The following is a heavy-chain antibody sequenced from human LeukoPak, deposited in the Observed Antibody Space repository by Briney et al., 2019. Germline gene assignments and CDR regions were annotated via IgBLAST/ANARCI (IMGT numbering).Heavy chain of an antibody. CDR3: ARQTGSGLFILP. V-gene: IGHV4-59*08. CDR2: IYYSGST. J-gene: IGHJ4*02. CDR1: GASISSYY. D-gene: IGHD3/OR15-3a*01. Sequence: SETLSLTCTVSGASISSYYWSWIRQPPGEGLEWFGYIYYSGSTNYHPSLKSQVSISIDTSKNHFSLRLTPVTAADTAVYYCARQTGSGLFILPGGQGTLVTVSS.